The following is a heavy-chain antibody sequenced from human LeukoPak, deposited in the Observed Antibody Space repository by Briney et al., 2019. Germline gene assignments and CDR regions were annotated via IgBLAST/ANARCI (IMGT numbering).Heavy chain of an antibody. CDR2: IWYDGSNK. CDR3: ARGRSSGYYEDY. Sequence: GGSLRLSCAASGFTFSSYGMHGVRQAPGKGLKWVAVIWYDGSNKYYADSVKGRFTISRDNSKNTLYLQMNSLRAEDTAVYYCARGRSSGYYEDYWGQGTLVTVSS. J-gene: IGHJ4*02. CDR1: GFTFSSYG. D-gene: IGHD3-22*01. V-gene: IGHV3-33*01.